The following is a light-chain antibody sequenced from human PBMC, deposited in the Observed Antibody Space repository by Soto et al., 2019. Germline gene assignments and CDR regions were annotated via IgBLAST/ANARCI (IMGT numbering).Light chain of an antibody. CDR1: QSVSSSY. Sequence: EIVLTQSPGTLSLSPGERATLSCRASQSVSSSYLAWYQQSPGQAPRLLIYDASSRATGTPDRFSGSGSGTDFTLTISRLEPEDFAVYYCHQYGSSPKTFGQGTKVEIK. CDR3: HQYGSSPKT. J-gene: IGKJ1*01. V-gene: IGKV3-20*01. CDR2: DAS.